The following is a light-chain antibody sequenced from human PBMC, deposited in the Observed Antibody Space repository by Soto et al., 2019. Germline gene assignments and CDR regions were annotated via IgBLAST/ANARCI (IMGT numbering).Light chain of an antibody. CDR1: QSVSSSY. CDR3: QHYDSARWT. J-gene: IGKJ1*01. V-gene: IGKV3-20*01. CDR2: GAS. Sequence: IVLKQSPGTLSLSPGERATLSCRASQSVSSSYLAWYQQKPGQAPRLLIYGASSRATGIPDRFSGSGSGTDFTLTISRLEPEDFAVYYCQHYDSARWTFGLGTKVDIK.